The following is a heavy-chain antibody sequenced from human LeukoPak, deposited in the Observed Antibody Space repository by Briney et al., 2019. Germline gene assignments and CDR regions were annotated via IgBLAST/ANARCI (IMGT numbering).Heavy chain of an antibody. D-gene: IGHD3-3*01. CDR1: GGSISSTRYY. CDR3: ARGGTRITIFGVVIQESFDY. V-gene: IGHV4-39*07. Sequence: KPSETLSLTCTVSGGSISSTRYYWGWIRQPPGKGLEWIGSIYYSGSTNYNPSLKSRVTISVDTSKNQFSLKLSSVTAADTAVYYCARGGTRITIFGVVIQESFDYWGQGTLVTVSS. J-gene: IGHJ4*02. CDR2: IYYSGST.